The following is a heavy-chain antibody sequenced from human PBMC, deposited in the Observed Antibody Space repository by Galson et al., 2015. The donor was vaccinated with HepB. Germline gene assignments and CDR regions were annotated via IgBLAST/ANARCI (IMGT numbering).Heavy chain of an antibody. CDR1: GYTFTSYD. J-gene: IGHJ5*02. V-gene: IGHV1-8*01. Sequence: SVKVSCKASGYTFTSYDINWVRQATGQGLEWMGWMNPNSGNTGYAQKFQGRVTMTRNTSISTAYMELSSLRSEDTAVYYCARAMQPYYYGSGSYSGWFDPWGQGTLVTVSS. CDR2: MNPNSGNT. CDR3: ARAMQPYYYGSGSYSGWFDP. D-gene: IGHD3-10*01.